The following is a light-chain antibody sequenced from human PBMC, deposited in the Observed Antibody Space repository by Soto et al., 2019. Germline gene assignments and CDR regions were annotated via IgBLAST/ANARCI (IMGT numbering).Light chain of an antibody. CDR1: QSISSK. J-gene: IGKJ5*01. CDR3: QQYNSWTTIT. CDR2: GAS. V-gene: IGKV3-15*01. Sequence: EIVMTQSPATLSVSPGERTTLSCRASQSISSKLGWYQQRPGHAPRLLIYGASTRATGIPARFSGSGSGTEFTLPISSLQSEDSAVYYCQQYNSWTTITFGQGTRLEIK.